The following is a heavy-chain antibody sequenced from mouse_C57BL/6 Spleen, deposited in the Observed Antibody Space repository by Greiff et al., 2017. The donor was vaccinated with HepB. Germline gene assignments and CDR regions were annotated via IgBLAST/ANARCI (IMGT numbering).Heavy chain of an antibody. CDR3: TRVHYYGSSYDYFDY. CDR1: GFTFSSYA. J-gene: IGHJ2*01. D-gene: IGHD1-1*01. Sequence: EVKLEESGEGLVKPGGSLKLSCAASGFTFSSYAMSWVRQTPEKRLEWVAYISSGGDYIYYADTVKGRFTISRDNARNTLYLQMSSLKSEDTAMYYCTRVHYYGSSYDYFDYWGQGTTLTVSS. CDR2: ISSGGDYI. V-gene: IGHV5-9-1*02.